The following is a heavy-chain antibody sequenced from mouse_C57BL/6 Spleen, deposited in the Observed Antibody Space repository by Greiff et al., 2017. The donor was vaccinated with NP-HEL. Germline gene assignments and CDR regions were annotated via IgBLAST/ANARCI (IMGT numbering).Heavy chain of an antibody. J-gene: IGHJ3*01. CDR2: INYDGSST. CDR1: GFTFSDYY. CDR3: ASSDYEGFAY. Sequence: EVKLMESEGGLVQPGSSMKLSCKASGFTFSDYYMAWVRQVQEKGLEWVANINYDGSSTYYLDSLKSRFIISRDNAKNILYLQMSSLKSEDTATYYCASSDYEGFAYWGQGTLVTVSA. D-gene: IGHD2-4*01. V-gene: IGHV5-16*01.